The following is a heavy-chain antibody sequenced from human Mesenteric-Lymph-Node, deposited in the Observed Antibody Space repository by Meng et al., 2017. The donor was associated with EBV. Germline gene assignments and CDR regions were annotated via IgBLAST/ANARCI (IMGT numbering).Heavy chain of an antibody. CDR3: ARDGYSGYDRIDY. Sequence: QVHLVQSGGGVKKPGASVKVSCKASGYTFTGYGISWVRQAPGQGLEWMGWISAYNGNTKFAQKVQGRITMTTDTSTTTAYMELGSLRSDDTAVYYCARDGYSGYDRIDYWGQGTLVTVSS. CDR2: ISAYNGNT. D-gene: IGHD5-12*01. V-gene: IGHV1-18*04. CDR1: GYTFTGYG. J-gene: IGHJ4*02.